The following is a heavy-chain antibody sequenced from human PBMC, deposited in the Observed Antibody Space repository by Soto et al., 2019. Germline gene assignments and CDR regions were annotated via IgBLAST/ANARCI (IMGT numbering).Heavy chain of an antibody. CDR2: INHSGST. J-gene: IGHJ3*02. CDR1: GGSFSGYY. V-gene: IGHV4-34*01. CDR3: ARKNGVLDAFDI. Sequence: SETLSLTCAVYGGSFSGYYWSWIRQPPGKGLEWIGEINHSGSTNYNPSLKSRVTISVDTSKNQFSLNLYSVTAADTAVYYCARKNGVLDAFDIWGQGTMVTVSS. D-gene: IGHD4-17*01.